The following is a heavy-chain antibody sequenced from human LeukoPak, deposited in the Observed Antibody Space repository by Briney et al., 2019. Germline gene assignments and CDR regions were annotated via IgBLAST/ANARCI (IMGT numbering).Heavy chain of an antibody. CDR3: ARARNWWELNWFDP. CDR1: GFSYRGYY. CDR2: IYYSGST. Sequence: GSLRLSCAASGFSYRGYYMSWIRQAPGKGLEWIGYIYYSGSTNYNPSLKSRVTISVDTSRNQFSLKLSSVTAADTAVYYCARARNWWELNWFDPWGQGTLVTVSS. V-gene: IGHV4-59*01. D-gene: IGHD2-15*01. J-gene: IGHJ5*02.